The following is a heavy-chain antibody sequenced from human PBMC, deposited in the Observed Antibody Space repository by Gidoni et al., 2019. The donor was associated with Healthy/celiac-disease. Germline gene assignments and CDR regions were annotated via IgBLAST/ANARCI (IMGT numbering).Heavy chain of an antibody. Sequence: EVQLVESGGGLVPPGGSLRLSCAASGFTFSSSWMHWVRQAPGKWLVWVSRINSDGSSTSYADSVKGRFTISRDNAKNTLYLQMNSLRAEDTAVYYCARDPGATTSYYYYGMDVWGQGTTVTVSS. J-gene: IGHJ6*02. CDR2: INSDGSST. V-gene: IGHV3-74*01. CDR3: ARDPGATTSYYYYGMDV. D-gene: IGHD1-26*01. CDR1: GFTFSSSW.